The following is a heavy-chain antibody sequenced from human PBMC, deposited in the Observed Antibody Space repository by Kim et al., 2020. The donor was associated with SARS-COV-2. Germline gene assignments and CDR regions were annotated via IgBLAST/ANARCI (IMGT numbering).Heavy chain of an antibody. CDR3: ARDSGQQNSSWYQLLTYYYYYMDV. CDR1: GFTVSSNY. CDR2: IYSGGST. J-gene: IGHJ6*03. D-gene: IGHD6-13*01. Sequence: GGSLRLSCAASGFTVSSNYMSWVRQAPGKGLEWVSVIYSGGSTYYADSVKGRFTISRDNSKNTLYLQMNSLRAEDTAVYYCARDSGQQNSSWYQLLTYYYYYMDVWGKGTTVTVSS. V-gene: IGHV3-66*01.